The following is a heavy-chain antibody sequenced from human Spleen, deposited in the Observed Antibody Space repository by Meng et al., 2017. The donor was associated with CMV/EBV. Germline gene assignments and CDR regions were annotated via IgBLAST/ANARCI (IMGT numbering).Heavy chain of an antibody. V-gene: IGHV1-2*02. CDR1: GGIFSSYA. CDR3: AREVSSSWYPGFDY. Sequence: ASVKVSCKASGGIFSSYAISWVRQAPGQGLDWMGWINPNSGGTHYAQKFQGRVTMTRDTSISTDYMELSRLRSDDTATYYCAREVSSSWYPGFDYWGQGTLVTVSS. D-gene: IGHD6-13*01. CDR2: INPNSGGT. J-gene: IGHJ4*02.